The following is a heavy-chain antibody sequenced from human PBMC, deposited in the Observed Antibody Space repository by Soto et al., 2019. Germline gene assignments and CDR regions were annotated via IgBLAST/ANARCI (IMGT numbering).Heavy chain of an antibody. CDR3: ARAQIHRTLNWFDP. CDR2: IYYSGST. J-gene: IGHJ5*02. V-gene: IGHV4-31*03. Sequence: QVQLQESGPGLVKPSQTLSLTCTVSGGSISSGGYYWSWIRQHPGKGLEWIGYIYYSGSTYYNPSLKSRVTIAVDTSKNQFSLKLSSVTAADTAVYYCARAQIHRTLNWFDPWGQGTLVTVSS. CDR1: GGSISSGGYY.